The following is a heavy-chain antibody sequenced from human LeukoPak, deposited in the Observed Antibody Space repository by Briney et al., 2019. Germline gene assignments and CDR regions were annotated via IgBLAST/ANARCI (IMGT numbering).Heavy chain of an antibody. D-gene: IGHD5-12*01. CDR1: GFTFSSYS. CDR3: ARDSSGYDPVPDY. V-gene: IGHV3-48*04. J-gene: IGHJ4*02. Sequence: PGGSLRLSCAASGFTFSSYSMNWVRQAPGKGLEWVSYISSSGSTIYYADSVKGRFTISRDNAKNSLYLQMNSLRAEDTAVYYCARDSSGYDPVPDYWGQGTLVTVSS. CDR2: ISSSGSTI.